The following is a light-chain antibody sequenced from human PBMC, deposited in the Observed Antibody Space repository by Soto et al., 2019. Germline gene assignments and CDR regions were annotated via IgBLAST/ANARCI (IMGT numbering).Light chain of an antibody. Sequence: VLTQSPATRSLSPGEIAAVSCRASQSVSSHLAWYQQKPGQAPRVLMTGASNRATCIPDRFSGSGSGTDFTLTISRLEPEDSASYYCQQYGSSVTFGPGTKVDIK. CDR1: QSVSSH. V-gene: IGKV3-20*01. CDR3: QQYGSSVT. CDR2: GAS. J-gene: IGKJ3*01.